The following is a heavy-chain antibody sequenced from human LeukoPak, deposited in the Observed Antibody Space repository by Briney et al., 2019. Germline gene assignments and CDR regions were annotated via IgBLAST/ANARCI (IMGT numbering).Heavy chain of an antibody. D-gene: IGHD3-9*01. V-gene: IGHV4-30-2*01. CDR1: GGSISSGGYY. J-gene: IGHJ3*02. Sequence: SETLSLTCTVSGGSISSGGYYWSWIRQPPGKGLEWIGYIYHSGSTYYNPSLKSRVTISVDRSKNQFSLKLSSVTAADTAVYYCARGRTYYDVLTGYYPDAFDTWGQGTMVTVSS. CDR2: IYHSGST. CDR3: ARGRTYYDVLTGYYPDAFDT.